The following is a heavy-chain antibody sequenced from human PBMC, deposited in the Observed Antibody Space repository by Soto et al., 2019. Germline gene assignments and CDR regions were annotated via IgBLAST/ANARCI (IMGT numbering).Heavy chain of an antibody. CDR2: IYHSGST. CDR1: GGSISSSNW. Sequence: SETLSLTCAVSGGSISSSNWWSWVRQPPGKGLEWIGEIYHSGSTNYNPSLKSRVTISVDKSKNQFSLKLSSVTAADTAVYYCARDYGDYVGGLYYYYGMDVWGQGTTVTVSS. V-gene: IGHV4-4*02. J-gene: IGHJ6*02. D-gene: IGHD4-17*01. CDR3: ARDYGDYVGGLYYYYGMDV.